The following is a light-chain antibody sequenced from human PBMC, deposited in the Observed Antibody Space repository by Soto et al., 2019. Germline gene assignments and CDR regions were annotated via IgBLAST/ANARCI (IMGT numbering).Light chain of an antibody. J-gene: IGKJ4*01. Sequence: IVLTQSPGTLSLPPGETVTLSCRASQSVDSTYLAWYQHKPGQGPRLLIYAASSRATGIPDRISGSGSGTDFSLTISRLEPDDSAVYYCHHHSDTAPTVGGGTKVEIK. CDR1: QSVDSTY. CDR3: HHHSDTAPT. V-gene: IGKV3-20*01. CDR2: AAS.